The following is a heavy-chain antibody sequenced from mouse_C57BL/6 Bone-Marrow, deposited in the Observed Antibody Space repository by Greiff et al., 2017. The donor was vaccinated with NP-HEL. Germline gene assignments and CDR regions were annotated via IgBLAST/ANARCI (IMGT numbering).Heavy chain of an antibody. J-gene: IGHJ1*03. V-gene: IGHV2-2*01. CDR1: GFSLTSYG. Sequence: QVQLKESGPGLVQPSQSLSITCTVSGFSLTSYGVHWVRQSPGKGLEWLGVIWSGGSTDYNAAFISRLSISKDNSKSQVFFKMNSLQADDTAIYYCARPHPPYGSSYVEWYFDVWGTGTTVTVSS. CDR3: ARPHPPYGSSYVEWYFDV. CDR2: IWSGGST. D-gene: IGHD1-1*01.